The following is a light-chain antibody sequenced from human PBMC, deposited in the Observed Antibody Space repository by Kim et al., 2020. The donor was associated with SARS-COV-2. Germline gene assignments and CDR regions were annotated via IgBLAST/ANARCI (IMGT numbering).Light chain of an antibody. J-gene: IGLJ2*01. CDR3: NSRDSGGHHVGV. CDR2: GQN. CDR1: RLRTYY. Sequence: SSELTQDPTVSVALGQTASITCQGDRLRTYYATWYRQRPGQAPVLVLFGQNNRPSGIPDRFSGSTSGTTGTLTITGAQAEDEADYYCNSRDSGGHHVGVFGGGTQLTVL. V-gene: IGLV3-19*01.